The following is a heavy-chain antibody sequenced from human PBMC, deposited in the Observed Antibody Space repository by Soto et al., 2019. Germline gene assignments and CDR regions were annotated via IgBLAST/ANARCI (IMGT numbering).Heavy chain of an antibody. CDR2: IVVGSGNT. D-gene: IGHD2-2*01. CDR3: AAAPARDCSSTSSKEYYYYYYGMDV. J-gene: IGHJ6*02. CDR1: GFTFTSSA. Sequence: SVTVSCTAAGFTFTSSALQWVRQSRGQRLEWIGWIVVGSGNTNYAQKFQERVTITRDMSTSTAYMELSSLRSEDTAVYYCAAAPARDCSSTSSKEYYYYYYGMDVWGQGTTVTVSS. V-gene: IGHV1-58*01.